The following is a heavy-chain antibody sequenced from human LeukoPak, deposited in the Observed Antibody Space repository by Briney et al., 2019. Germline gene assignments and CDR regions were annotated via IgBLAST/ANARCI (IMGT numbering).Heavy chain of an antibody. CDR3: ARDMGGNWFDP. V-gene: IGHV3-21*01. J-gene: IGHJ5*02. Sequence: GRSLRLSCAASGFTFSSYSMNWVRQAPGKGLEWVSSISSSSSYIYYADSVKGRFTISRDNAKNSLYLQMNSLRAEDTAVYYCARDMGGNWFDPWGQGTLVTVSS. CDR2: ISSSSSYI. D-gene: IGHD3-16*01. CDR1: GFTFSSYS.